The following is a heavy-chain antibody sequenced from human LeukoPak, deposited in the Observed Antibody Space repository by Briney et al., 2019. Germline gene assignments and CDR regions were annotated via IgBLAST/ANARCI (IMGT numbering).Heavy chain of an antibody. V-gene: IGHV3-30*18. Sequence: PGRSLRLSCAASGFTFSSYGMHWVRQAPGKGLEWVAVVSCDGSNKYYADSVKGRFTISRDNSKNTLYLQMYSLRAEDTAVYYCAKDRMVGRRFLEFYFDYWGQGTLVTVSS. CDR3: AKDRMVGRRFLEFYFDY. J-gene: IGHJ4*02. CDR2: VSCDGSNK. D-gene: IGHD3-3*01. CDR1: GFTFSSYG.